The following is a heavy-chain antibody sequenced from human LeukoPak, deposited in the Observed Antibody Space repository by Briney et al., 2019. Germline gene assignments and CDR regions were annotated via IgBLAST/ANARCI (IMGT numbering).Heavy chain of an antibody. CDR1: GFTFSNYA. CDR3: AKQNPPSGWYDY. V-gene: IGHV3-30*04. J-gene: IGHJ4*02. Sequence: GGSPRLSCAASGFTFSNYAMHWVRQAPGKGLEWVAVISYDGSYKDYADSVKGRFTISRDNSKNTLYLQMNSLRAEDTAVYYCAKQNPPSGWYDYWGQGTLVTVSS. CDR2: ISYDGSYK. D-gene: IGHD6-19*01.